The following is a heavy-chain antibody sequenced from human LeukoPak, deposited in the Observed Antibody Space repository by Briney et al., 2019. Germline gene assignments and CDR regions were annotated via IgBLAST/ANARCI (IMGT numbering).Heavy chain of an antibody. CDR3: ARGRVPAAALPYYGMDV. CDR1: GFTFSSYS. V-gene: IGHV3-21*01. J-gene: IGHJ6*02. D-gene: IGHD2-2*01. CDR2: ISNSSSYI. Sequence: PGGSLRLSCAASGFTFSSYSMNWVRQAPGKGLEWVSSISNSSSYIYYADSVKGRFTISRDNAKNSLYLQMNSLRAEDTAVYYCARGRVPAAALPYYGMDVWGQGTTVTVSS.